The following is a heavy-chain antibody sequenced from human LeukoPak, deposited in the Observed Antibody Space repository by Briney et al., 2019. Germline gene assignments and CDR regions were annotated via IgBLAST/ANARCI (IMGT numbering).Heavy chain of an antibody. CDR1: GYSISSGYY. CDR3: ARVGTTGTTLDP. J-gene: IGHJ5*02. CDR2: IYTSGST. D-gene: IGHD1-1*01. V-gene: IGHV4-4*07. Sequence: NSSETLSLTCAVSGYSISSGYYWSWIRQPAGKGLEWIGRIYTSGSTNYNPSLKSRVTMSVDTSKNQFSLKLSSVTAADTAVYYCARVGTTGTTLDPWGQGTLVTVSS.